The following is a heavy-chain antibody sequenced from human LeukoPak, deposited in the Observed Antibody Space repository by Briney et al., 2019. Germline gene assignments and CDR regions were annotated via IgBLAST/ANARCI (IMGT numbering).Heavy chain of an antibody. CDR1: GFTFSSYA. J-gene: IGHJ6*03. Sequence: PGGSLRLSCAASGFTFSSYAMSWVRQAPGKGLEWVSAISGSGGSTYYADSVKGRFTISRDNSKNTLYLQMNSLRAEDTAVYYCAKVWGFGRSENYYYYMDVWGKGTTVTVSS. V-gene: IGHV3-23*01. CDR3: AKVWGFGRSENYYYYMDV. CDR2: ISGSGGST. D-gene: IGHD3-16*01.